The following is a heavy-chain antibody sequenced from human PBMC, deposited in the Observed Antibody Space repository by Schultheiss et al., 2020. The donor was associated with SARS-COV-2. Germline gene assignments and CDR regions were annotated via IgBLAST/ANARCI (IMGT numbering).Heavy chain of an antibody. D-gene: IGHD3-3*01. J-gene: IGHJ4*02. CDR3: ARGLRWSGYYFDY. CDR1: GYSISSGYY. CDR2: IYHSGST. Sequence: SETLSLTCAVSGYSISSGYYWGWIRQPPGKGLEWIGSIYHSGSTYYNPSLKSRVTISVDTSKNQFSLKLSSVTAADTAVYYCARGLRWSGYYFDYWGQGTLVTVSS. V-gene: IGHV4-38-2*01.